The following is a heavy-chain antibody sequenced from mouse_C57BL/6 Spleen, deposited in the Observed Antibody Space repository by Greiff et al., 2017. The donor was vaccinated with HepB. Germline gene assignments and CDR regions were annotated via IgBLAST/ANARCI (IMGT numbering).Heavy chain of an antibody. CDR2: IYPGGGYT. D-gene: IGHD3-2*02. CDR3: AREGLRLRGSMDY. V-gene: IGHV1-63*01. CDR1: GYTFTNYW. J-gene: IGHJ4*01. Sequence: QVQLQQSGAELVRPGTSVKMSCTASGYTFTNYWIGWAKQRPGHGLEWIGDIYPGGGYTNYNEKFKGKATLTADKSSSTAYMQFSSLTSEDSAIYYCAREGLRLRGSMDYWGQGTSVTVSS.